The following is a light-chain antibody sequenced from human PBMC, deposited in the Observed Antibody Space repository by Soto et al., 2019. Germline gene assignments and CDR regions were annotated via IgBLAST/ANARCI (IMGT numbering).Light chain of an antibody. CDR3: AAWDDSLNVL. CDR2: SNN. J-gene: IGLJ1*01. CDR1: SSNIGSNT. V-gene: IGLV1-44*01. Sequence: QSVLTQPPSASGTPGQRVTISCSGSSSNIGSNTANWYQQLPGTAPKLLIYSNNQRPSGVPDRFSGSKSGTSASLAISGLQSEDEADYYCAAWDDSLNVLFGTGTKVTVL.